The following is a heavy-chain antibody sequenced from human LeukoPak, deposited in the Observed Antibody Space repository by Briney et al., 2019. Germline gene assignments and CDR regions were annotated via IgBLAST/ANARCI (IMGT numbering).Heavy chain of an antibody. J-gene: IGHJ5*02. CDR1: GGTFSSYA. Sequence: ASVKVSCKASGGTFSSYAISWVRQAPGQGLEWMGGIIPILGTANYAQKFQGRVTITTDESTSTAYMELSSLRSEDTAVYYCARDLTGTNWFDPWGQGTPVTVSS. V-gene: IGHV1-69*05. CDR3: ARDLTGTNWFDP. D-gene: IGHD1-7*01. CDR2: IIPILGTA.